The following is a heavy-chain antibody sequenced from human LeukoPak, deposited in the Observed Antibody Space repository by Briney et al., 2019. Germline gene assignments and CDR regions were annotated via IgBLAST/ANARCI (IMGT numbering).Heavy chain of an antibody. CDR1: GFTFSSYS. CDR2: ISGSSSYI. V-gene: IGHV3-21*01. CDR3: ARDPYSSGWYKDAFDI. J-gene: IGHJ3*02. Sequence: GESLRLSCAASGFTFSSYSMTWVRQAPGKGLEWFSSISGSSSYINYADSVKGRFTISRDNAQNSLFLQLNSLRAEDTAVYYCARDPYSSGWYKDAFDIWGQGTMVTVSS. D-gene: IGHD6-19*01.